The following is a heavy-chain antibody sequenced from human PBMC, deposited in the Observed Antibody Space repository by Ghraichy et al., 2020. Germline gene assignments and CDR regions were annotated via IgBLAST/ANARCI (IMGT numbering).Heavy chain of an antibody. Sequence: SETLSLTCAVSGGSISSSNWWSWVRQPPGKGLEWIGEIYHSGSTNYNPSLKSRVTISVDKSKNQFSLKLSSVTAADTAVYYCARVRYNRYNWNYAFDYYYMDVWGTGTTVTVSS. CDR3: ARVRYNRYNWNYAFDYYYMDV. V-gene: IGHV4-4*02. D-gene: IGHD1-7*01. J-gene: IGHJ6*03. CDR1: GGSISSSNW. CDR2: IYHSGST.